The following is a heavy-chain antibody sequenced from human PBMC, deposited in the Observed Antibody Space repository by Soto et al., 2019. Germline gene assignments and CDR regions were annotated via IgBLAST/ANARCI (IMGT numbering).Heavy chain of an antibody. CDR3: ARERLQHLDPGVFDA. Sequence: QVQLQESGPGLVKPSQTLSLTCTVSGASISSGGYYWSWIRQHPGKGLAWIGGIYYSGVTYYNPSLKRRVTISVDPAKNLFTLGLSSVTAADTAVYYCARERLQHLDPGVFDAGAQGTTVTVSS. D-gene: IGHD2-8*01. CDR1: GASISSGGYY. V-gene: IGHV4-31*03. J-gene: IGHJ3*01. CDR2: IYYSGVT.